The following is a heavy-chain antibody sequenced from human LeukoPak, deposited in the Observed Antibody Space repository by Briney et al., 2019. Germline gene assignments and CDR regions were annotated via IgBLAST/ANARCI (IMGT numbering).Heavy chain of an antibody. Sequence: GGSLRLSCAASGLSFGAHAMHWVRQAPGMGLEWVSAVSGSGGNTYYADSVQGRFTISRDNSKNTLYLQMNSLRAEDTAVYYCAESGTGPHPNWFDPWGQGTLVTVAS. CDR1: GLSFGAHA. CDR3: AESGTGPHPNWFDP. CDR2: VSGSGGNT. V-gene: IGHV3-23*01. J-gene: IGHJ5*02. D-gene: IGHD6-13*01.